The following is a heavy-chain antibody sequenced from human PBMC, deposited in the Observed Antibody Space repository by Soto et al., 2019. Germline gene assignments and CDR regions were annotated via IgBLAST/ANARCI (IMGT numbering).Heavy chain of an antibody. V-gene: IGHV3-15*01. J-gene: IGHJ4*02. CDR2: VTTGGPT. D-gene: IGHD6-13*01. CDR3: ARGIAAAGTLDY. Sequence: GGSLRLSCVASGFTFKTAWMAWVRQAPGKGLEWVGHVTTGGPTHYAAPVKGKFTISRDDSKNTAYLQMNSLKAEDTAVYYCARGIAAAGTLDYWGQGTLVTVSS. CDR1: GFTFKTAW.